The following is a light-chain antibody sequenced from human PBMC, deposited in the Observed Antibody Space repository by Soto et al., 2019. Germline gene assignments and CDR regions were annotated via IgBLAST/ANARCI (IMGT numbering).Light chain of an antibody. CDR1: QTISSW. Sequence: DIQMTQSPSTLSGSVGDRVTITCRASQTISSWLAWYQQKPGKAPKLMIYKASTLKSGVPSRFSGSGSGTQFTLTISSLQSEDVAVYYCQQYNNWPPAFGQGTKVDIK. J-gene: IGKJ1*01. CDR2: KAS. CDR3: QQYNNWPPA. V-gene: IGKV1-5*03.